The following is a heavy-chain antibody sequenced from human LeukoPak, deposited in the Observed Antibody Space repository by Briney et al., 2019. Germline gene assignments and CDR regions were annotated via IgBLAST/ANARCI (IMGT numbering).Heavy chain of an antibody. Sequence: GASVKVSCKASGYTFINYDVHWVRQAPGQRLEWMGWINAGGGNTRFSQKFQGRVTITRDTSATTTFMELSSLRSEDAAVYYCARVHCTSSGCYSNRRIFWYFDLWGRGTLVTVSS. V-gene: IGHV1-3*01. CDR2: INAGGGNT. D-gene: IGHD2-2*01. CDR3: ARVHCTSSGCYSNRRIFWYFDL. CDR1: GYTFINYD. J-gene: IGHJ2*01.